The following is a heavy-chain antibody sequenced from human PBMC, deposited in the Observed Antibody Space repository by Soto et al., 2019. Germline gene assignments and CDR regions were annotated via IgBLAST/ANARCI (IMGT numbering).Heavy chain of an antibody. D-gene: IGHD6-19*01. Sequence: PSETLSLTCAFSGGSIDSGAFSLSWIRQPPGKGLEWIGYVTHSGTAYSIPSLNGRLTLSVDSSQTQFSLKLTSVTAADSAFYYCARIHWAQSSLDYWGRGILVTVSS. J-gene: IGHJ4*02. CDR3: ARIHWAQSSLDY. CDR2: VTHSGTA. CDR1: GGSIDSGAFS. V-gene: IGHV4-30-2*01.